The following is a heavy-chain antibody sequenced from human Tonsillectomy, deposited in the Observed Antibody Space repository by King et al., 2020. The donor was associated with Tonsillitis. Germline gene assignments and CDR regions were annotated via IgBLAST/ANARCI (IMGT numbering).Heavy chain of an antibody. CDR2: ISPTGGNT. CDR1: GFTFSSYA. Sequence: VQLVESGGGLVQPGGSLRLSCAASGFTFSSYAMTWVRQAPGKGLDWVSAISPTGGNTYYADYVKGRFTISRDNSKNTLYLQMNSLRAEDTAVYYCAKDYPEMATTPTTFDCWGQGTLVTVSS. J-gene: IGHJ4*02. V-gene: IGHV3-23*04. D-gene: IGHD5-24*01. CDR3: AKDYPEMATTPTTFDC.